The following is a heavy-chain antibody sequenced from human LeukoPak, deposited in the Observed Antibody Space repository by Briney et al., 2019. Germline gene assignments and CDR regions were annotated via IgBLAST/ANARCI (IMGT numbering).Heavy chain of an antibody. CDR1: GGSISSGSYY. V-gene: IGHV4-61*02. CDR3: ARGGRYSYGLDY. D-gene: IGHD5-18*01. J-gene: IGHJ4*02. Sequence: SETLSLTCTVSGGSISSGSYYWSWIRQPAGKGLEWIGRIYTSGSTNYNPSLKSRVTISVDTSKNQFSLKLSSVTAADTAVYYCARGGRYSYGLDYWGQGTLVTVSS. CDR2: IYTSGST.